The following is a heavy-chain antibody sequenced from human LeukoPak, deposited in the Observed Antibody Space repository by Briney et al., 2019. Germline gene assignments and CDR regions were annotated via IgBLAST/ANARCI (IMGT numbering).Heavy chain of an antibody. J-gene: IGHJ4*02. Sequence: SETLSLTCTVSGGSISSSSYYWGWIRQPPGKGLEWIGSIYYSGSTYYNPSLKSRVAISVDTSKNQFSLKLTSVTAADTAVYYCARHNVLVPPDYWGQGTLVTVSS. D-gene: IGHD2-2*01. V-gene: IGHV4-39*01. CDR1: GGSISSSSYY. CDR3: ARHNVLVPPDY. CDR2: IYYSGST.